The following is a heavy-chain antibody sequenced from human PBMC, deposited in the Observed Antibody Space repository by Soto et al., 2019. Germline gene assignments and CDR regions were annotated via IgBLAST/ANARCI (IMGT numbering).Heavy chain of an antibody. V-gene: IGHV3-9*01. CDR1: GFTFDDYA. J-gene: IGHJ3*02. CDR3: AKDQRQWLVHGGAFDI. Sequence: GGSLRLSCAASGFTFDDYAMHWVRQAPGKGLEWVSGISWNSGSIGYADSVKGRFTISRDNAKNSLYLQMNSLRAEDTALYYCAKDQRQWLVHGGAFDIWGQGTMVTVSS. D-gene: IGHD6-19*01. CDR2: ISWNSGSI.